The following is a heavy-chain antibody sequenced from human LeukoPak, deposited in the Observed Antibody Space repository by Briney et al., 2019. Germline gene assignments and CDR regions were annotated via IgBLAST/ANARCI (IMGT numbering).Heavy chain of an antibody. D-gene: IGHD3-22*01. J-gene: IGHJ3*01. CDR1: GASISSENW. CDR2: IYHGGST. V-gene: IGHV4-4*02. Sequence: SETLSLTCAVSGASISSENWWSWVRQPPGKGLEWIGEIYHGGSTNYNPPLKSRVTISMDKSENQFSLKLSSVTAADTAVYYCTSNGYYSLDVWGQGTVVTVSS. CDR3: TSNGYYSLDV.